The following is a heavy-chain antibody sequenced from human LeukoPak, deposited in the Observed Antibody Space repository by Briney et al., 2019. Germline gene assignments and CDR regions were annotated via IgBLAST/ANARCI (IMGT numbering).Heavy chain of an antibody. J-gene: IGHJ4*02. Sequence: GGSLRLSCAASGFTFSSYAMNWVRQAPGKGLEWVSAISASGGSTYYADSVKGRFTISRDNSKNTLYPQMNSLRAEDTAVYYCAKEYTGSFSPFPSYFDSWGQGTLVTVSS. V-gene: IGHV3-23*01. CDR1: GFTFSSYA. CDR3: AKEYTGSFSPFPSYFDS. CDR2: ISASGGST. D-gene: IGHD1-26*01.